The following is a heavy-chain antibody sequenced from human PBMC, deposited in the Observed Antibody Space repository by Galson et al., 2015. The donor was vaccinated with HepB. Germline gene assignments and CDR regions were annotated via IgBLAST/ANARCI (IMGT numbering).Heavy chain of an antibody. Sequence: TLSLTCTVSGGSISSGDYYWSWIRQPPGKGLEWIGYIYYSGSTYYNPSLKSRVTISVDTSKNQFSLKLSSVTAADTAVYYCARDLEGYCSSTSCYSRYFDYWGQGTLVTVSS. D-gene: IGHD2-2*01. CDR3: ARDLEGYCSSTSCYSRYFDY. V-gene: IGHV4-30-4*01. CDR2: IYYSGST. J-gene: IGHJ4*03. CDR1: GGSISSGDYY.